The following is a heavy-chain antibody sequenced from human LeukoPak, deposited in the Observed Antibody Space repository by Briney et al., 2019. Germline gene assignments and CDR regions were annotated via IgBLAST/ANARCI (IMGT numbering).Heavy chain of an antibody. D-gene: IGHD1-14*01. J-gene: IGHJ4*02. CDR3: ARHVRTARYFDN. CDR1: GYIFTNYW. Sequence: GESLKISCKGSGYIFTNYWIAWVRQMPGKSLEWMGIIYPGDSDTRYSPSLQGQVTISADKSISTAYLHWSSLKASDTAMYYCARHVRTARYFDNWGQGTLVTVSS. V-gene: IGHV5-51*01. CDR2: IYPGDSDT.